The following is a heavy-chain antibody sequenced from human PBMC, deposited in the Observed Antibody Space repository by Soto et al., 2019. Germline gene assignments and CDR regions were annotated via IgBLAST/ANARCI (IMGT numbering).Heavy chain of an antibody. CDR3: ARGGSSWYRWFDP. CDR2: IIPILGIA. V-gene: IGHV1-69*02. Sequence: VKVSCKASGGTFSSYTISWVRQAPGQGLEWMGRIIPILGIANYAQKFQGRVTITADKSTSTAYMELSSLRSEDTAVYYCARGGSSWYRWFDPWGQGTLVTVSS. J-gene: IGHJ5*02. CDR1: GGTFSSYT. D-gene: IGHD6-13*01.